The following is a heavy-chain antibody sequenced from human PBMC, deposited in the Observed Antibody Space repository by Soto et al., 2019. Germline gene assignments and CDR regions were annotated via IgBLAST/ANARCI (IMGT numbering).Heavy chain of an antibody. D-gene: IGHD1-1*01. CDR2: IAYDGSNK. V-gene: IGHV3-30-3*01. Sequence: QVQLVESGGGVVQPGRSLRLSCAASGFSISRSAMHWVRQAPGKGLEWVAVIAYDGSNKWYADSAKGRFTISRDNSKNSLYLDMSSLRAEDTAIYFCARDLQAGDDNFNWFAPWGQGTLVSVSS. CDR3: ARDLQAGDDNFNWFAP. J-gene: IGHJ5*02. CDR1: GFSISRSA.